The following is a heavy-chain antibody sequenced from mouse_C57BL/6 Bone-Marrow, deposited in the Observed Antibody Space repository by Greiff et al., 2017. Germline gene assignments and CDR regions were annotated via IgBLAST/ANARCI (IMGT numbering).Heavy chain of an antibody. CDR3: ARRQPTVVDWYFDV. CDR1: GYAFSSYW. D-gene: IGHD1-1*01. J-gene: IGHJ1*03. V-gene: IGHV1-80*01. CDR2: IYPGDGDT. Sequence: QVQLQQSGAELVKPGASVKISCKASGYAFSSYWMNWVKQRPGKGLEWIGQIYPGDGDTNYNGKFKGKATLTADKSSSTAYMQLSSLTSEDSAVYFCARRQPTVVDWYFDVWGTGTTVTVSS.